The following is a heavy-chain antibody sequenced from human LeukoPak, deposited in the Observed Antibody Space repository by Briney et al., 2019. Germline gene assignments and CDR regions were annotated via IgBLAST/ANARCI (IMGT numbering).Heavy chain of an antibody. CDR2: INHSGST. CDR3: ARGDVAARLQH. V-gene: IGHV4-34*01. Sequence: SETLSLTCAVDGGSFSGYYWSWLRQSPDKGLEWIGEINHSGSTFYNPSLKSRVTISVDTSKNQFSLKLTSVTAADTAVYYCARGDVAARLQHWCQGTLVTVSS. CDR1: GGSFSGYY. D-gene: IGHD6-6*01. J-gene: IGHJ1*01.